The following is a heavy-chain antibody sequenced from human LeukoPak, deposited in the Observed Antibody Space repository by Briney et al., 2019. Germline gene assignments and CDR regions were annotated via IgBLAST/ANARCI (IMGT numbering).Heavy chain of an antibody. CDR1: GGSINTANYY. D-gene: IGHD4-17*01. CDR3: ARDRYGDFEDY. V-gene: IGHV4-30-4*08. Sequence: NPSETLSLTCTVSGGSINTANYYWTWIRQPPGKGLEWIGYISYSGTPYYNPSLNSRVTISFDTSKNQFSLRLNSVTAADTAMYYCARDRYGDFEDYWGQGTLVTVSS. J-gene: IGHJ4*02. CDR2: ISYSGTP.